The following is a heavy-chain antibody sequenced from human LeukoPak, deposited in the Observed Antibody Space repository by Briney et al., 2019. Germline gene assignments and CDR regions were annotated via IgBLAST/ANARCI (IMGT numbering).Heavy chain of an antibody. CDR3: ARDEGSSGWPYYYYYYGMDV. CDR2: ISSSSSTI. Sequence: PGGSLRLSCAASGFTFSSYSMNWVRQAPGEGLEWVSYISSSSSTIYYADSVKGRFTISRDNAKNSLYLQMNSLRDEDTAVYYCARDEGSSGWPYYYYYYGMDVWGQGTTVTVSS. J-gene: IGHJ6*02. D-gene: IGHD6-19*01. CDR1: GFTFSSYS. V-gene: IGHV3-48*02.